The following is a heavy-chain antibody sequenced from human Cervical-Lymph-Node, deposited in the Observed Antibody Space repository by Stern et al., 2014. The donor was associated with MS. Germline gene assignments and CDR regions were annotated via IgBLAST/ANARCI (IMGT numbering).Heavy chain of an antibody. Sequence: EVQLVEYGGGLVQPGGSLRLSCAASGFTFSSYSMNWVRQAPGKGLEWVSYIGSSRSPISIAASLKGRFPISRDNAKNSLYLQMNSLRAEDTAVYYCARDRVTIPSSSYHGVDVWGQGTTVTVSS. V-gene: IGHV3-48*01. CDR2: IGSSRSPI. CDR3: ARDRVTIPSSSYHGVDV. J-gene: IGHJ6*02. CDR1: GFTFSSYS. D-gene: IGHD3-3*01.